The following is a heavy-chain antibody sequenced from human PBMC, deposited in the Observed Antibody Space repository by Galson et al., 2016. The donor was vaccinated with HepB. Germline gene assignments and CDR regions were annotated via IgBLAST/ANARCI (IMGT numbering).Heavy chain of an antibody. D-gene: IGHD3-22*01. CDR1: GFSFRSYA. V-gene: IGHV3-30-3*01. CDR2: ISYDGSNK. CDR3: ARNPWPSDSSGYPLDN. Sequence: SLRLSCAAFGFSFRSYAIHWVRQAPGKGLEWAAVISYDGSNKYYADSVKGRVTISRDNSKSTMYLQMNSLRAEDTAVYYCARNPWPSDSSGYPLDNWGQGTVVTVSA. J-gene: IGHJ4*02.